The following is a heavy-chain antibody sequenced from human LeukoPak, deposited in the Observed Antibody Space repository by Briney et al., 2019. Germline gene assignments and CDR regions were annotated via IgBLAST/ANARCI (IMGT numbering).Heavy chain of an antibody. CDR2: INHSGST. CDR3: ARAVEGPTTNYYFDY. CDR1: GGSFSGYY. V-gene: IGHV4-34*01. D-gene: IGHD1-1*01. J-gene: IGHJ4*02. Sequence: TSETLSLTCAVYGGSFSGYYWSWIRQPPGKGLEWIGEINHSGSTNYNPSLKSRVTISVDTSKNQFSLKLRSVTAADTAVYYCARAVEGPTTNYYFDYWGQGTLVTVSS.